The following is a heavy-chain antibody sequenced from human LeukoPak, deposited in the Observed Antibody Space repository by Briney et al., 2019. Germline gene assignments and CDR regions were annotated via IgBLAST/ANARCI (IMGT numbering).Heavy chain of an antibody. CDR3: ARSNYDILTGYHDAFDI. Sequence: GGSLRLSCAASGFTVSSTYMNWVSQAPGKGLEWVSVIYTGGGTYYADSVKGRFTFSRDTSKNTLYLQMNSLRAEDTAVYYCARSNYDILTGYHDAFDIWGQGTMVTVSS. V-gene: IGHV3-53*01. CDR2: IYTGGGT. J-gene: IGHJ3*02. CDR1: GFTVSSTY. D-gene: IGHD3-9*01.